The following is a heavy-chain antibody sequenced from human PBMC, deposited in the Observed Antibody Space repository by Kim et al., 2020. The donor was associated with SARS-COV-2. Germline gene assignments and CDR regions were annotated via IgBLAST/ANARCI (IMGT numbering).Heavy chain of an antibody. J-gene: IGHJ4*02. CDR3: AREKSAGFDY. Sequence: SQTLSLTCDISGDSVSSKSATWNWIRQSPSRGLEWLGRTYYRSKWYNDYALSVKSRITINPDTSKNQFSLQLSSVTPEDTAVYYCAREKSAGFDYWGQGTLVTVSS. CDR1: GDSVSSKSAT. CDR2: TYYRSKWYN. V-gene: IGHV6-1*01.